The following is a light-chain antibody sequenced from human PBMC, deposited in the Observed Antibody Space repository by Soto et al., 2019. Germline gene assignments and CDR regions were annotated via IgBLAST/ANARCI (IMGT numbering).Light chain of an antibody. CDR1: QTINTY. J-gene: IGKJ2*01. V-gene: IGKV1-39*01. CDR3: QQSYGTPRP. Sequence: DIQMTQSPSSLSASVGDRVTITCRASQTINTYLNWYQQKLGKAPKLLIYAAFTLQSGVPSRFIGIGSGTQCPLTISTLQPEDFGTYSCQQSYGTPRPFAQGTKLQIK. CDR2: AAF.